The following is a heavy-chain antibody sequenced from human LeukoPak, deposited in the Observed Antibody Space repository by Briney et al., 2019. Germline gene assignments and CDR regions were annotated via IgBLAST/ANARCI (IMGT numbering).Heavy chain of an antibody. Sequence: ASVKVSCKASGYTFTSYGINWVRQAPGQGLEWMGWISAYNGNTNYAQNLQGRVTMTTDTSTGTAYMELRSLRSDDTAVYYCARDRNSGSPGLFDYWGQGTLVTVSS. CDR3: ARDRNSGSPGLFDY. J-gene: IGHJ4*02. CDR1: GYTFTSYG. CDR2: ISAYNGNT. D-gene: IGHD1-26*01. V-gene: IGHV1-18*01.